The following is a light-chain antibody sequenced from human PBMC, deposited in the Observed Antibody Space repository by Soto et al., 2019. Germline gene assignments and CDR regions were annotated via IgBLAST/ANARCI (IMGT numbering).Light chain of an antibody. CDR3: QQYNNWPRT. CDR2: DAS. J-gene: IGKJ1*01. V-gene: IGKV3-15*01. CDR1: ESVSRN. Sequence: EVVQKQSPATLSESARERATLSCRASESVSRNLAWYQQKPGQAPRLLIYDASTRATGIPDRFSGGGSGTEFTLTISSLQSEDFAVYYCQQYNNWPRTFGQGTDVDI.